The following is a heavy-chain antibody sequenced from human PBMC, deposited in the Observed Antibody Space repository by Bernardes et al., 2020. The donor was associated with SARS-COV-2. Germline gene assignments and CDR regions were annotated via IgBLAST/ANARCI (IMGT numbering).Heavy chain of an antibody. D-gene: IGHD2-2*01. J-gene: IGHJ6*03. V-gene: IGHV3-21*01. Sequence: GSLRLSCAASGFTFSSYSMNWVRQAPGKGLEWVSSISSSSSYIYYADSVKGRFTISRDNAKNSLYLQMNSLRAEDTAVYYCARVKEYQLLLSYYYYMDVWGKGTTVTVSS. CDR3: ARVKEYQLLLSYYYYMDV. CDR1: GFTFSSYS. CDR2: ISSSSSYI.